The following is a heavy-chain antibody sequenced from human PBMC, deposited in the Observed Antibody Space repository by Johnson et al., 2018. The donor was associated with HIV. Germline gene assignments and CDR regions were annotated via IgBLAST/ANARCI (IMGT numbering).Heavy chain of an antibody. Sequence: QVQLVESGGGLIKPGGSLRLSCAASGFTFSDYYMNWIRQAPGKGLEWVAVISYDGSNKYYADSVKGRFTISRDNSKNTLYLQMNSLRAEDTAVYYCARGHNAFDIWGQGTMVIVSS. V-gene: IGHV3-30*03. CDR3: ARGHNAFDI. CDR2: ISYDGSNK. J-gene: IGHJ3*02. CDR1: GFTFSDYY. D-gene: IGHD2-21*01.